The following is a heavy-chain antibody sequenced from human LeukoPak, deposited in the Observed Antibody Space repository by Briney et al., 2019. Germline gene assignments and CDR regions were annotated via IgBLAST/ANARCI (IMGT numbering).Heavy chain of an antibody. J-gene: IGHJ4*02. Sequence: SETLSLTCTVSGGSISSSSYYWGWIRQPPGKGLEWIGSIYYSGSTYYNPSLKSRVTISIDTSKNQFSLKLSSVTAADTAVFYCAKDTWFGEFQGPDFDYWGRGTLVSVSS. V-gene: IGHV4-39*02. D-gene: IGHD3-10*01. CDR1: GGSISSSSYY. CDR3: AKDTWFGEFQGPDFDY. CDR2: IYYSGST.